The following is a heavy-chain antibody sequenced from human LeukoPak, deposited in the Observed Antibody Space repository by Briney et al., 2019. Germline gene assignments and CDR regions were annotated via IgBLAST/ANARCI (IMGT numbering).Heavy chain of an antibody. V-gene: IGHV1-69*04. CDR1: GGTFSSYA. J-gene: IGHJ4*02. Sequence: ASVKVSCKASGGTFSSYAISWVRQAPGQGLEWMGRIIPILGIANYAQKFQGRVTITADKSTSTAYMELSSLRSEDTAVYYCARADTAMGLCFIDYWGQGTLVTVSS. CDR2: IIPILGIA. CDR3: ARADTAMGLCFIDY. D-gene: IGHD5-18*01.